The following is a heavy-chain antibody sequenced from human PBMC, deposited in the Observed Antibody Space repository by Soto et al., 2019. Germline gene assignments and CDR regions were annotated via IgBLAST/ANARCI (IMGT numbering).Heavy chain of an antibody. D-gene: IGHD5-18*01. CDR2: ISSSSSYI. J-gene: IGHJ4*02. V-gene: IGHV3-21*01. Sequence: EVQLVESGGGLVKPGGSLRLSCAASGFTFSSYSMNWVRQAPGKGLEWVSSISSSSSYIYYADSVKGRFTISRDNAKNSLYLQMNSLRAEDTAVYYCARDTRYSYGLIPCFDYWGQGTLVTVSS. CDR1: GFTFSSYS. CDR3: ARDTRYSYGLIPCFDY.